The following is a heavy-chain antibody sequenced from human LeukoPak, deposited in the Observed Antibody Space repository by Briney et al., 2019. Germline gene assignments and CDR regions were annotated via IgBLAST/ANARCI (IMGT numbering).Heavy chain of an antibody. CDR2: IYSGGNT. Sequence: GGSLRLSCAASGFTVSSNYMSWVRQAPGKGLEWISVIYSGGNTYYVDSVKGRFTISRHNSKNTVYLQMNSLRAEDTAVYYCARDWENFDYWGQGTLVTVSS. J-gene: IGHJ4*02. V-gene: IGHV3-53*01. D-gene: IGHD1-26*01. CDR3: ARDWENFDY. CDR1: GFTVSSNY.